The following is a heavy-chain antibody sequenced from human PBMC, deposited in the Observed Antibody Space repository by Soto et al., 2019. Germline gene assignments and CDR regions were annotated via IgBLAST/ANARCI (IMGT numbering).Heavy chain of an antibody. CDR1: GYTLTTYY. J-gene: IGHJ4*02. Sequence: SVKVSFEASGYTLTTYYMHWVRQAPGQGLEWVGFINPGGGTTSYAQKFQGRVAMTRETSTSTVYMELSRLRSDDTAVYYCARARHIVVVSANGYFDYWGQGTLVTVSS. CDR2: INPGGGTT. D-gene: IGHD2-21*02. V-gene: IGHV1-46*01. CDR3: ARARHIVVVSANGYFDY.